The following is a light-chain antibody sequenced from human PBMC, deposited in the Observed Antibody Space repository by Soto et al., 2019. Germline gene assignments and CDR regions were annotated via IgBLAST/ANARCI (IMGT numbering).Light chain of an antibody. V-gene: IGLV2-8*01. Sequence: QSALTQPPSASGSPGQSVTISCTGTPSDVGASNYVSWYQQQPGKAPKLMTSEVSKRPSGVPDRFAGSKSGNTASLTVSGLQAEDEADYYCSSSAGTKNMVFGAGTKLTVL. CDR3: SSSAGTKNMV. CDR2: EVS. CDR1: PSDVGASNY. J-gene: IGLJ2*01.